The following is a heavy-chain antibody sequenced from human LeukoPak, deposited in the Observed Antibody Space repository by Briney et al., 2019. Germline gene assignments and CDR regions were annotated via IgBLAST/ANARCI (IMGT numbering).Heavy chain of an antibody. CDR2: ISGSGGST. CDR3: AKGRSGSYAYDY. V-gene: IGHV3-23*01. CDR1: GFTLSSYA. D-gene: IGHD1-26*01. J-gene: IGHJ4*01. Sequence: PGGSLRLSCAASGFTLSSYAMSWVRQAPGKGLEWVSIISGSGGSTYYTDSVKGRFTISSDNSKSTLYLQMNTLRAEDTAMYYCAKGRSGSYAYDYRGQGTQVTVSS.